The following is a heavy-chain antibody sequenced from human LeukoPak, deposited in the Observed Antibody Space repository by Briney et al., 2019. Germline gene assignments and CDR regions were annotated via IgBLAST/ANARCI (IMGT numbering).Heavy chain of an antibody. Sequence: ASVKISCKGSGYSFTNYWIGWVRQMPGKGLEYMGTIYPGDSDTRYSPSFQGQVTISADKSTSTAYLQWSSLKASDTATYYCARGRSGYSFGFDYWGQGTLVTVSS. V-gene: IGHV5-51*01. CDR2: IYPGDSDT. CDR1: GYSFTNYW. J-gene: IGHJ4*02. D-gene: IGHD5-18*01. CDR3: ARGRSGYSFGFDY.